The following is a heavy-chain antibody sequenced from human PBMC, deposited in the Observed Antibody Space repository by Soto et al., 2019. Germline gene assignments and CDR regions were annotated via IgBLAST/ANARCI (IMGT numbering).Heavy chain of an antibody. J-gene: IGHJ6*02. CDR1: GFTFSDYY. CDR3: ASELGYCSSTSCYEYYYYGMDV. Sequence: QVQLVESGGGLVKPGGSLRLSCAASGFTFSDYYMSWIRQAPGKGLEWVSYISSTGSTIYYADSVKGRFTISRDHAKNSQYQQKNSLRAEGTAVYDCASELGYCSSTSCYEYYYYGMDVWGQGTTVTVSS. V-gene: IGHV3-11*01. CDR2: ISSTGSTI. D-gene: IGHD2-2*01.